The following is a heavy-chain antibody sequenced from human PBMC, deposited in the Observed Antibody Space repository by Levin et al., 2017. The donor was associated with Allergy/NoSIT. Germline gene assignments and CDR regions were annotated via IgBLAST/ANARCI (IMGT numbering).Heavy chain of an antibody. Sequence: ESLKISCTVSGGSISTYYWSWIRQPPGKGLEWVGYIHYTGSTSYNPSLESRVTVSVDTSKNQFSLKLSSVTAADTAVYYCVREYSSFDYWGQGTLVTVSS. CDR2: IHYTGST. CDR3: VREYSSFDY. V-gene: IGHV4-59*01. D-gene: IGHD6-13*01. CDR1: GGSISTYY. J-gene: IGHJ4*02.